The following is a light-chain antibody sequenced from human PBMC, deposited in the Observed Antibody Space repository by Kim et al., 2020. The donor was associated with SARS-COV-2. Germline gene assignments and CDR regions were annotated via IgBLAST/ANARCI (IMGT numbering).Light chain of an antibody. Sequence: AIQVTQSPSSLSASVGDRVTITCRASQDIGSELGWYLQKPGKAPELLIRGASTVQSGVPSRFSGSGFGTDFTLTISSLQPEDFATYFCLQDYNYPLTFGQGTRLEIK. J-gene: IGKJ5*01. CDR3: LQDYNYPLT. CDR2: GAS. V-gene: IGKV1-6*01. CDR1: QDIGSE.